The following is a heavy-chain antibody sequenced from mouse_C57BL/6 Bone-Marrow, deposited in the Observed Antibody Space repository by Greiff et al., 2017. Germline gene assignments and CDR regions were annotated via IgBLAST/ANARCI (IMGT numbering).Heavy chain of an antibody. J-gene: IGHJ4*01. CDR2: IYPFDSYT. D-gene: IGHD1-1*01. Sequence: QVQLQQPGAELVKPGASVKLSCKASGYTFTSYWMQWVKQRPGQGLEWIGEIYPFDSYTNYNHKFKGKATLTADTSSSTAYMQLSRLTSEDSAVYYCASITTVVATGYYAMDYWGQGTSVTVSS. CDR3: ASITTVVATGYYAMDY. CDR1: GYTFTSYW. V-gene: IGHV1-50*01.